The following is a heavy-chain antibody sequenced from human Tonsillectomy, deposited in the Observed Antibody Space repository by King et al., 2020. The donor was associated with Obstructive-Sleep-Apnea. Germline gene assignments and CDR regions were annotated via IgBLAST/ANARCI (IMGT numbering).Heavy chain of an antibody. V-gene: IGHV3-74*01. J-gene: IGHJ4*02. CDR2: IDSDGSST. CDR1: GFTFGAYW. CDR3: ARGGHSASFDY. Sequence: VQLVESGGGLVQPGGSLRLSCAASGFTFGAYWMNWVRQAPGRGLVWGSRIDSDGSSTVYADSVKGRFTISRDNAKNTLYLQMNSLRAEDTAVFYCARGGHSASFDYWGQGTLVTVSS. D-gene: IGHD2-15*01.